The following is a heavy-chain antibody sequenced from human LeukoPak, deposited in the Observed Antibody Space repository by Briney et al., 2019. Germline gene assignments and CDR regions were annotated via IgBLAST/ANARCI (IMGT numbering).Heavy chain of an antibody. CDR1: GFTFSSYA. J-gene: IGHJ4*02. Sequence: GGSLRLSCAASGFTFSSYAMSWVRQAPGKELEWVSAISGSGGSTYYADSVKGRFTISRDNSKNTLYLQMNSLRAEDTAVYYCAKDFGGYYGDYIDYWGQGTLVTVSS. CDR2: ISGSGGST. V-gene: IGHV3-23*01. CDR3: AKDFGGYYGDYIDY. D-gene: IGHD4-17*01.